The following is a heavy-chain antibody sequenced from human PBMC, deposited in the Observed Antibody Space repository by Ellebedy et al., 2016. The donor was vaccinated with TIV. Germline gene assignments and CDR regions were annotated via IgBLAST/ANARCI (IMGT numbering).Heavy chain of an antibody. CDR3: AKIGVMTGDYSVTFDV. J-gene: IGHJ3*01. CDR2: TWTDASKD. Sequence: GESLKISCAASGFTLSDYNMHWVRHVPGRGLEWVGVTWTDASKDYYADSVRGRFTISRDDAQNTLYLQLNRLRAEDTALYYCAKIGVMTGDYSVTFDVWGQGTMVIVSS. D-gene: IGHD4-17*01. V-gene: IGHV3-30-3*02. CDR1: GFTLSDYN.